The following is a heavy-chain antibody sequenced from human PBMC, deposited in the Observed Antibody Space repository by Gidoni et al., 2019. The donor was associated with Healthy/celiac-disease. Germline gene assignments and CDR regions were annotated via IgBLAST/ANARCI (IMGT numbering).Heavy chain of an antibody. CDR2: INHSGST. Sequence: QVQLQQWGAGLLKPSETLSLTCAVYGGSSSGYYWSWIRQPPGKGLEWIGEINHSGSTNYNPYLKSRVTISVDTSKNKFSLKLVSVTSSDTAVYYCARGDDYYDSSGYYSLAYYYYYGMDVWGQGTTVTVSS. V-gene: IGHV4-34*01. J-gene: IGHJ6*02. CDR1: GGSSSGYY. CDR3: ARGDDYYDSSGYYSLAYYYYYGMDV. D-gene: IGHD3-22*01.